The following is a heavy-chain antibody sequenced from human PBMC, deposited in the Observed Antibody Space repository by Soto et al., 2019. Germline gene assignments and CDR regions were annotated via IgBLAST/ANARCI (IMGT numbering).Heavy chain of an antibody. D-gene: IGHD5-12*01. V-gene: IGHV3-48*03. CDR2: ISSSGSTI. CDR3: ERDGYNLDY. J-gene: IGHJ4*02. CDR1: GFNFSSYE. Sequence: QPGGSLSLSCAASGFNFSSYEMNWARQAPGKGLEWVSYISSSGSTIYYADSVKGRFTISRDNAKSSLYLQMNSLRAEDTAVYYCERDGYNLDYWGQGTLVTVSS.